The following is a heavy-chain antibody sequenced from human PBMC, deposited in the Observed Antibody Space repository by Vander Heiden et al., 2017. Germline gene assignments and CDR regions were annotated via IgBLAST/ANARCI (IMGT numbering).Heavy chain of an antibody. Sequence: QVQLVQSGAEVKKPGSSVKVSCKTSGGTLSSSAISWVRQAPGQGLEWMGGIIPIFGSANYAQKFQGRVTITADESTSTAYMELSSLRSEDTAVYYCAGGAGCSGGSCDSTGDGYFDLWGRGTLVTVSS. CDR1: GGTLSSSA. D-gene: IGHD2-15*01. J-gene: IGHJ2*01. V-gene: IGHV1-69*01. CDR3: AGGAGCSGGSCDSTGDGYFDL. CDR2: IIPIFGSA.